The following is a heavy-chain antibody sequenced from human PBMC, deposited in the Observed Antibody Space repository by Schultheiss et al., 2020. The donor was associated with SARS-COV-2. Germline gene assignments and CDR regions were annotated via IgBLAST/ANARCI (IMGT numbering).Heavy chain of an antibody. CDR2: IYTSGST. CDR1: GFTVSSNY. CDR3: ARQGLSGWYYYYMDV. J-gene: IGHJ6*03. V-gene: IGHV4-4*07. Sequence: GSLRLSCAASGFTVSSNYMSWIRQPAGKGLEWIGRIYTSGSTNYNPSLKSRVTISVDTSKNQFSLKLSSVTAADTAVYYCARQGLSGWYYYYMDVWGKGTTVTVSS. D-gene: IGHD3-10*01.